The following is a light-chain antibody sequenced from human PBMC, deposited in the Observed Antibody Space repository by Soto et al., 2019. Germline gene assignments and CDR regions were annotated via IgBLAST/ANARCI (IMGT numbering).Light chain of an antibody. CDR2: SAS. CDR1: QSVSSSY. Sequence: EIGLRQSPGTVSLSPGERDTLSCGASQSVSSSYLAWYQHKPGQAPRLLIYSASSRATGIPDRFSGSGSGTDLTLTISRREPEDFAVYYCQQNGSSHTFGQETKLEIK. CDR3: QQNGSSHT. J-gene: IGKJ2*01. V-gene: IGKV3-20*01.